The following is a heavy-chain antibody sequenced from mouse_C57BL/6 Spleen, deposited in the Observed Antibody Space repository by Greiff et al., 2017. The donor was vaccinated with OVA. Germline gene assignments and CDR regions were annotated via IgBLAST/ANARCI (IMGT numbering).Heavy chain of an antibody. Sequence: EVQLQESGPGLVKPSQSLSLTCSVTGYSITSGYYWNWIRQFPGNKLEWMGYISYDGSNNYNPSLKNRISITRDTSKNQFFLKLNSVTTEDTATYYCARGELAGHYFDYWGQGTTLTVSS. CDR1: GYSITSGYY. J-gene: IGHJ2*01. CDR3: ARGELAGHYFDY. V-gene: IGHV3-6*01. CDR2: ISYDGSN.